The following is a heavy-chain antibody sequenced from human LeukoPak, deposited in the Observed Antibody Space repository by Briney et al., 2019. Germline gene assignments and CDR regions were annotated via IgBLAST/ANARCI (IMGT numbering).Heavy chain of an antibody. V-gene: IGHV3-9*01. J-gene: IGHJ4*02. D-gene: IGHD1-26*01. Sequence: QTGGSLRLSCAASGFTFDDYAMHWVRQAPGKGLEWVSGISWNSGSIGYADSVKGRFTISRDNAKNSLYLQMNNLRAEDTAVYYCARGGELLRPADYWGQGTLVTVSS. CDR2: ISWNSGSI. CDR3: ARGGELLRPADY. CDR1: GFTFDDYA.